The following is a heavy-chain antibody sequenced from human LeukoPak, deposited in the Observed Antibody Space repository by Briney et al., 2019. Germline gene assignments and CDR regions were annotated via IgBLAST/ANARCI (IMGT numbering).Heavy chain of an antibody. CDR3: AKGGMYYYDSSGYLFDY. J-gene: IGHJ4*02. D-gene: IGHD3-22*01. CDR2: ISGSGGST. Sequence: GGSLRLSCAASGFTFSSYAMSWVRQAPGKGLEWVSAISGSGGSTYYADSVKGRFTISRDNSKNTLYLQMNSLRAEDTAVYYCAKGGMYYYDSSGYLFDYWGQGTLVTVSS. CDR1: GFTFSSYA. V-gene: IGHV3-23*01.